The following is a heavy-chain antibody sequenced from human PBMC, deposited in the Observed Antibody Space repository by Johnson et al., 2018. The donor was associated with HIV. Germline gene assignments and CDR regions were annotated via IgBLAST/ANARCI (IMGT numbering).Heavy chain of an antibody. J-gene: IGHJ3*02. Sequence: VQLVESGGGLVQPGGSLRLSCAASGFTFSSYWMSWVRQAPGKGLEWVANITHAGREKYYVASVQGRSTISRYNAKNPLYLQMNSLRADDTAGYYCAREQGQQLVSDAVDICGQGTMVTVSA. CDR3: AREQGQQLVSDAVDI. CDR2: ITHAGREK. CDR1: GFTFSSYW. D-gene: IGHD6-13*01. V-gene: IGHV3-7*01.